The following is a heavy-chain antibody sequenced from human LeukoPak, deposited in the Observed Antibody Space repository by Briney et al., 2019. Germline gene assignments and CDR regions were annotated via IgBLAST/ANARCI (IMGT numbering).Heavy chain of an antibody. CDR2: IKQDGSET. CDR3: ARSFCTSASCSKGYYYYVLDV. J-gene: IGHJ6*02. D-gene: IGHD2-2*01. CDR1: GFTFSNYW. Sequence: GGSLRLSCAASGFTFSNYWMIWVRQAPGKGLEWVANIKQDGSETYYVDSVKGRFTISRDNAKSSLFLQMDSLRAEDTAVYYCARSFCTSASCSKGYYYYVLDVWGQGTTVTVSS. V-gene: IGHV3-7*04.